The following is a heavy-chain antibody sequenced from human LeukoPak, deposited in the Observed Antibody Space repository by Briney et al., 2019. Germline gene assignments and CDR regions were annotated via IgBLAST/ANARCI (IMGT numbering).Heavy chain of an antibody. CDR2: ISTSSSYI. D-gene: IGHD6-6*01. CDR3: TRDEDFYSSSSDY. CDR1: GFTVSSNS. J-gene: IGHJ4*02. Sequence: GGSLRLSCTVSGFTVSSNSMSWVRQAPGKGLEWVSFISTSSSYIYYADSVKGRFTISRDNAKNSLYLQMNSLRAEDTAVYYCTRDEDFYSSSSDYWGQGTLVTVSS. V-gene: IGHV3-21*01.